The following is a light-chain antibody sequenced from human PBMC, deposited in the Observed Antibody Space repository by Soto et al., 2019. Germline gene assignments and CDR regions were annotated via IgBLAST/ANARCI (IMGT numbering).Light chain of an antibody. CDR3: QQYNDWPPWT. CDR1: HSVGSN. V-gene: IGKV3-15*01. Sequence: EIVMTQSPATLSVSPGERATLYCRASHSVGSNLAWYQQRPGQAPRLLIYGASTRATGIPARFGGSGSGTEFTLTISSLQSEDFAVYYCQQYNDWPPWTFGQGTKVEIK. J-gene: IGKJ1*01. CDR2: GAS.